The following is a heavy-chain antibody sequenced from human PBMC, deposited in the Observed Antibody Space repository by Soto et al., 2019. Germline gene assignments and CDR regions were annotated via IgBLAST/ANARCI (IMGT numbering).Heavy chain of an antibody. CDR1: GFTLSTYA. J-gene: IGHJ4*02. Sequence: GGSLRLSCAASGFTLSTYAMHWVRQAPGKGLEWVSGISGGAVSTYYTDSVKGRFTISRDNSNNALSLQMNSPRAEDTAVYYCVKEVGSTHRGRFDYWGQGTLVTVSS. V-gene: IGHV3-23*01. CDR3: VKEVGSTHRGRFDY. D-gene: IGHD2-2*01. CDR2: ISGGAVST.